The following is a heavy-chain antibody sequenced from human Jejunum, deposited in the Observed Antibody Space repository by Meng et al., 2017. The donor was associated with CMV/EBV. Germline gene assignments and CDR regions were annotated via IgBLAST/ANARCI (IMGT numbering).Heavy chain of an antibody. CDR3: AREYCSSTSCYGYYGMDV. J-gene: IGHJ6*02. V-gene: IGHV3-11*04. CDR2: ISSSGSPI. D-gene: IGHD2-2*01. Sequence: FSDYSMNWIRQAPGKGLEWVSYISSSGSPIYYADSVKGRFTISRDNAKNSLYLQMNSLRAEDTAVYYCAREYCSSTSCYGYYGMDVWGQGTTVTVSS. CDR1: FSDYS.